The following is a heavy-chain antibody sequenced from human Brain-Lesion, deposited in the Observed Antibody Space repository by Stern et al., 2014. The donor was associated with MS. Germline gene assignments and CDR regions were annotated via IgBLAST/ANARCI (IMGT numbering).Heavy chain of an antibody. D-gene: IGHD1-14*01. CDR1: GGTFSSYT. Sequence: VQLVESGAELKKPGSSVKVSCKASGGTFSSYTVSWVRQAPGQGPEWMGKIIPILGVANYAPKFQGRVTITADKFTGTAYMEVTSLRSEDTAIYYCTTSPYGLDAWGQGTTVTVSS. CDR2: IIPILGVA. J-gene: IGHJ6*02. CDR3: TTSPYGLDA. V-gene: IGHV1-69*09.